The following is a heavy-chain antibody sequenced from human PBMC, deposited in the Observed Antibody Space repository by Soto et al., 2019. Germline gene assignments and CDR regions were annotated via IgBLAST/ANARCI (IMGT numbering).Heavy chain of an antibody. CDR1: GFTFSSYA. D-gene: IGHD3-10*01. CDR3: ATSDYYGSGSYYNYYYGMDV. CDR2: ISYDGSNK. J-gene: IGHJ6*02. Sequence: GGSLRLSCAASGFTFSSYAMHWVRQAPGKGLEWVAVISYDGSNKYYADSVKGRFTISRDNSKNTLYLQMNSLRAEDTAVYYCATSDYYGSGSYYNYYYGMDVWGQGTTVTVSS. V-gene: IGHV3-30*04.